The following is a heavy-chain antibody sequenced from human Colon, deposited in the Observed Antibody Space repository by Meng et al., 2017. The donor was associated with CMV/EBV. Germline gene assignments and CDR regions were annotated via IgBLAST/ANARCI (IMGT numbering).Heavy chain of an antibody. CDR2: INCNSGAT. V-gene: IGHV1-2*02. Sequence: ASVNVSCQTSGYTFTAYYIHWVRQAPGQGLDWIGWINCNSGATQYAQECQGRVTMTRDTSLATVYMDLSSLTSDDTGVYYCVTYSGSSRGFGPWGQGTLVTVSS. D-gene: IGHD1-26*01. CDR3: VTYSGSSRGFGP. CDR1: GYTFTAYY. J-gene: IGHJ5*02.